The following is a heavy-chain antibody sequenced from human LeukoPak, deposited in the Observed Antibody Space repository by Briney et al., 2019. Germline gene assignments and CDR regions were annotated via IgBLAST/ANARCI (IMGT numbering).Heavy chain of an antibody. J-gene: IGHJ6*03. D-gene: IGHD3-3*01. V-gene: IGHV6-1*01. CDR1: GDSVSSNSAA. CDR2: TYYRSKWYN. CDR3: ARDKGTTPLLYGNHYYYYYMDV. Sequence: SQTLSLTCAISGDSVSSNSAAWNWIRQSPSRGLEWLGRTYYRSKWYNDYAVSVKSRITINPDTSKNQFSLQLNSVTPEDTAVYYCARDKGTTPLLYGNHYYYYYMDVWGKGTTVTVSS.